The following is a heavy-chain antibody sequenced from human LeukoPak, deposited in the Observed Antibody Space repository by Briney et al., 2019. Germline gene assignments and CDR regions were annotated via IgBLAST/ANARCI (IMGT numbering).Heavy chain of an antibody. Sequence: SETLSLTCTVSGGSISSYYWSWIRQPPGKGLEWIGYIYYSGSTNYNPSLQSRVTISVDTSKNQFSLKLSSVTAADTAVYYCARDGSQGYCSGGSCFYNGMDVWGQGTTVTVSS. J-gene: IGHJ6*02. D-gene: IGHD2-15*01. CDR2: IYYSGST. CDR1: GGSISSYY. CDR3: ARDGSQGYCSGGSCFYNGMDV. V-gene: IGHV4-59*01.